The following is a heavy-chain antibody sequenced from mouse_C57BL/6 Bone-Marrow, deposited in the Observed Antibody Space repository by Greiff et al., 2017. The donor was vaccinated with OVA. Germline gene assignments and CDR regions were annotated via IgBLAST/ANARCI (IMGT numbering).Heavy chain of an antibody. CDR3: ARRGGSNTWFAY. CDR1: GYTFTSYG. CDR2: IYPRSGNT. V-gene: IGHV1-81*01. J-gene: IGHJ3*01. D-gene: IGHD1-1*01. Sequence: QVQLKQSGAELARPGASVKLSCKASGYTFTSYGISWVKQRTGQGLEWIGEIYPRSGNTYYNEKFKGKATLTADKSSSTAYMELRSLTSEDSAVYFCARRGGSNTWFAYGGQGTRVTVSA.